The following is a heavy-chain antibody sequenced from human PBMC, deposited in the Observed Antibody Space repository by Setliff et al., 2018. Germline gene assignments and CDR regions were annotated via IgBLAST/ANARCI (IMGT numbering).Heavy chain of an antibody. CDR1: GGTFSSYG. Sequence: SVKVSCKPSGGTFSSYGFSWVRQAPGQGLEWMGGIIPTLLGPANYAQKFQGRVTITADESTSTVFMELSSLRSEDTAVYYCARLPARRRYYYYMDVWGGGTTVTVSS. V-gene: IGHV1-69*13. CDR3: ARLPARRRYYYYMDV. J-gene: IGHJ6*03. CDR2: IIPTLLGPA. D-gene: IGHD6-6*01.